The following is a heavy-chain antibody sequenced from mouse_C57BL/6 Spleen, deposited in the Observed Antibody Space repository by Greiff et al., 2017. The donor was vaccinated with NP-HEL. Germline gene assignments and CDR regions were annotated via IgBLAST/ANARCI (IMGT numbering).Heavy chain of an antibody. J-gene: IGHJ4*01. CDR3: ARQSDGYYAFYAMDY. D-gene: IGHD2-3*01. Sequence: EVHLVESGGDLVKPGGSLKLSCAASGFTFSSYGMSWVRQTPDKRLEWVATISSGGSYTYYPDSVKGRFTISRDNAKNTLYLQMSSLKSEDTAMYYCARQSDGYYAFYAMDYWGQGTSVTVSS. CDR2: ISSGGSYT. V-gene: IGHV5-6*01. CDR1: GFTFSSYG.